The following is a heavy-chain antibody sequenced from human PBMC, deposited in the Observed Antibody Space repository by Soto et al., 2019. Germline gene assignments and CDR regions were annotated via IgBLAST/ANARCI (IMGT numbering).Heavy chain of an antibody. CDR1: GGTFSSYA. CDR3: ASPSRLELGVVEYYYYYYGMDV. Sequence: ASVKVSCKASGGTFSSYAISWVRQAPGQGLEWMGGIIPIFGTASYAQKFQGRVTITADESTSTAYMELSSLRSEDTAVYYCASPSRLELGVVEYYYYYYGMDVWGQGTTVTVSS. CDR2: IIPIFGTA. V-gene: IGHV1-69*13. J-gene: IGHJ6*02. D-gene: IGHD2-15*01.